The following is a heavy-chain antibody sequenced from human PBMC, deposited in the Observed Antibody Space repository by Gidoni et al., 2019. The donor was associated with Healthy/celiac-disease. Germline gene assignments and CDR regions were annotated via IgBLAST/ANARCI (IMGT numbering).Heavy chain of an antibody. CDR3: ARARTNEFYDFWSGPVLFDY. V-gene: IGHV3-7*03. J-gene: IGHJ4*02. Sequence: EVQLVESGGGLVQPGGSLRLSCAASGFPFSSYWMSWVRQAPGKGLEWVANIKQDGSEKYYVDSVKGRFTISRDNAKNSLYLQMNSLRAEDTAVYYCARARTNEFYDFWSGPVLFDYWGQGTLVTVSS. CDR1: GFPFSSYW. D-gene: IGHD3-3*01. CDR2: IKQDGSEK.